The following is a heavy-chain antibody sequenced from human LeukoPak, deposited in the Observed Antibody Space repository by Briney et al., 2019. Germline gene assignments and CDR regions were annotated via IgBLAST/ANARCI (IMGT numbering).Heavy chain of an antibody. V-gene: IGHV1-2*02. CDR3: ARGDYGDYVAPY. J-gene: IGHJ4*02. CDR2: INPNSGGT. D-gene: IGHD4-17*01. Sequence: ALVKVSCKASGYTFNGYYIHWVRQAPGQGLEWMGWINPNSGGTNYAQKFQGRVTMTRDTSISTAYMELSRLRSDDTAVYYCARGDYGDYVAPYWGQGTLVTVSS. CDR1: GYTFNGYY.